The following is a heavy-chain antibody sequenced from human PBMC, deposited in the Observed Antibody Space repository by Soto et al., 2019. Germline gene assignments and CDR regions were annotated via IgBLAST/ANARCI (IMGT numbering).Heavy chain of an antibody. CDR2: ITINGNT. V-gene: IGHV4-4*07. D-gene: IGHD1-7*01. CDR3: ARETGENWTYEAH. J-gene: IGHJ1*01. Sequence: SDALSLTCSVSGGYIGDFSWSWSREPAGKGLEWIGSITINGNTQKKPSFQSRVTMSIDTSRNHFSLNLQSATAADTALYSCARETGENWTYEAHWGPGTLVTVSS. CDR1: GGYIGDFS.